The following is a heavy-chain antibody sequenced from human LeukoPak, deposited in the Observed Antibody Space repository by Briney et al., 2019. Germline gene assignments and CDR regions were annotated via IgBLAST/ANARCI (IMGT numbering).Heavy chain of an antibody. Sequence: TETLSLTCTVSGGSISSYYWSWIRQPPGKGLEWIGYIYYSGSTSYNPSLKSRVTISVDTSKNQFSLRLSSVTAADTAVYYCASVPAAIDYYYYMDVWGKGTTVTVSS. CDR1: GGSISSYY. V-gene: IGHV4-59*08. D-gene: IGHD2-2*02. J-gene: IGHJ6*03. CDR2: IYYSGST. CDR3: ASVPAAIDYYYYMDV.